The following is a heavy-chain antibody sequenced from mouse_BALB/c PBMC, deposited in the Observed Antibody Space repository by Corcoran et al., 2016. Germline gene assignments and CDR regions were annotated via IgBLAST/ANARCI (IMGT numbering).Heavy chain of an antibody. Sequence: EVQLQQSGAELVKPGASVKLSCTASGFNIKDTYMHWVKQRPEQGLEWIGRSDPANGNTKYDPKFQGKATITADTSSNTAYLQLSSLTSEDTAVYYCARVWDWYFDVWGAGTTVTVSS. CDR1: GFNIKDTY. CDR3: ARVWDWYFDV. J-gene: IGHJ1*01. D-gene: IGHD4-1*01. CDR2: SDPANGNT. V-gene: IGHV14-3*02.